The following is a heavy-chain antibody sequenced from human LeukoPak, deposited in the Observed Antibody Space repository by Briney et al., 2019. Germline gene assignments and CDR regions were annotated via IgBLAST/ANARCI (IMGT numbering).Heavy chain of an antibody. V-gene: IGHV3-23*01. J-gene: IGHJ4*02. Sequence: PGGSLRLSCAASGFTFSSYAMSWVRQAPGKGLEWVSAISGSGGSTYYADSVKGRFTISRDNSKNTLYLQMNSLRAEDTAVYYCAKETPGVLLWFGEPDFDYWGQGTLVTVSS. CDR3: AKETPGVLLWFGEPDFDY. D-gene: IGHD3-10*01. CDR1: GFTFSSYA. CDR2: ISGSGGST.